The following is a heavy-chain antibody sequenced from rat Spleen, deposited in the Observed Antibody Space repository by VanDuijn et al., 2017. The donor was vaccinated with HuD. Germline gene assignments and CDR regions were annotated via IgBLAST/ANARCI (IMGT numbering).Heavy chain of an antibody. CDR3: ASQYYYDGYYRDY. V-gene: IGHV2-15*01. J-gene: IGHJ2*01. D-gene: IGHD1-12*03. Sequence: QVQLKESGPGLVQSSQTLSLTCTVSGFSLISYAVNWVRQPPGKGLEWMGGIWGDESTDFNSVLRSRLSISRDTSKSQVFLKMINLQTEDTAMYFCASQYYYDGYYRDYWGQGVMVTVSS. CDR2: IWGDEST. CDR1: GFSLISYA.